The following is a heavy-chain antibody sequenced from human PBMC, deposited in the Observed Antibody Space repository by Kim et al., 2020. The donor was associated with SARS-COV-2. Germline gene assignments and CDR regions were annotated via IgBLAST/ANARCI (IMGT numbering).Heavy chain of an antibody. J-gene: IGHJ5*02. CDR3: AKRDDYVNWFDP. Sequence: YYADSGKGRFTISRDNAKNTLYLQMNSLRAEDTAVYYCAKRDDYVNWFDPWGQGTLVTVSS. D-gene: IGHD4-17*01. V-gene: IGHV3-23*01.